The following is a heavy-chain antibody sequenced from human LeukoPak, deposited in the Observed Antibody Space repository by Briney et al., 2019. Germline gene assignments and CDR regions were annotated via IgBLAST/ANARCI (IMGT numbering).Heavy chain of an antibody. J-gene: IGHJ3*02. CDR1: GFTFSSYA. V-gene: IGHV3-21*01. Sequence: GGSLRLSCAASGFTFSSYAMSWVRQAPGKGLEWVSSISSVGSYIYYADSLKGRFTISRDDAKNSVYLQMSSLRAEDTAVYYCAREVTAINTDALDIWGHGTMVTVSS. CDR3: AREVTAINTDALDI. D-gene: IGHD2-21*02. CDR2: ISSVGSYI.